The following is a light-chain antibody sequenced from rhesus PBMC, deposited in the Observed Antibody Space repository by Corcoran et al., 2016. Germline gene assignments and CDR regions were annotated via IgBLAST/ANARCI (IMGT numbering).Light chain of an antibody. CDR3: LQHNSYPRT. V-gene: IGKV1-28*01. CDR1: QGISRY. CDR2: AAS. Sequence: DIQMTQSPSSLSASVGDTVTIPCRASQGISRYLNWYQQKPGKAPKLLIFAASSLESGVPSRFSGIGSGTEFSLTISSLQPEEFAAYYGLQHNSYPRTFGQGTKVEIK. J-gene: IGKJ1*01.